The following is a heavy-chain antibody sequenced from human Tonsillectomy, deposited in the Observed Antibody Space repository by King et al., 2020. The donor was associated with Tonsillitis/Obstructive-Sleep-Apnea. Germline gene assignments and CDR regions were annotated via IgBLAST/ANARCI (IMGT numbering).Heavy chain of an antibody. V-gene: IGHV3-43*02. CDR1: GFTFDDHA. CDR3: AKDYRLYYYYYMDV. D-gene: IGHD3-16*02. CDR2: ISGDGGYT. Sequence: VQLVESGGGVVQPGGSLRLSCAASGFTFDDHAMHWVRQPPGKGLEWVSLISGDGGYTYYADSVKGRFTISRDNSKNSLYLQMNSLRTEDTALYYCAKDYRLYYYYYMDVWGQGTTVTVSS. J-gene: IGHJ6*03.